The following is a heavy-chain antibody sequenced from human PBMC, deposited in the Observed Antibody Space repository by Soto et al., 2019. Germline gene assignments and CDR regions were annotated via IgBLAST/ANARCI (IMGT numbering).Heavy chain of an antibody. D-gene: IGHD2-2*01. CDR3: ARHTGYCRSTSFPGLYYYGMDV. J-gene: IGHJ6*02. CDR1: GYSFPSYW. Sequence: GESLKISCKGSGYSFPSYWISWVRQMPGKGLEGMGRVDPSDSYTTYTPSFPAHATTSAHTSIVTAYLQWSSLKASATAMYYCARHTGYCRSTSFPGLYYYGMDVWGQGTTVTVSS. CDR2: VDPSDSYT. V-gene: IGHV5-10-1*01.